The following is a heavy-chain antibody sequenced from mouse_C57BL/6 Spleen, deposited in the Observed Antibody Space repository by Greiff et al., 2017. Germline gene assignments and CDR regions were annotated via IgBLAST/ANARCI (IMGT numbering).Heavy chain of an antibody. D-gene: IGHD2-5*01. CDR1: GYTFTDYY. CDR3: ARYYSNSGYWCFDV. J-gene: IGHJ1*03. CDR2: INPNNGGT. V-gene: IGHV1-26*01. Sequence: EVKLQQSGPELVKPGASVKISCKASGYTFTDYYMNWVKQSHGKSLEWIGDINPNNGGTSYNQKFKGKATLTVDKSSSTAYMELRSLTSEDSAVYYCARYYSNSGYWCFDVWGTGTTVTVSS.